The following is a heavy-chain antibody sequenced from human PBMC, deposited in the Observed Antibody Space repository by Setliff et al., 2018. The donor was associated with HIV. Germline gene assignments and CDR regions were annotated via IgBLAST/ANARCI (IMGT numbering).Heavy chain of an antibody. CDR2: IRYDASNK. CDR1: GFTFSDYG. CDR3: AKDDVGSWDY. D-gene: IGHD1-26*01. Sequence: GGSLRLSCAPSGFTFSDYGIHWVRQAPGKGLEWLTYIRYDASNKFYADSVKGRFTISRDNSKNTLFLQLNSLRVDDTAVYYCAKDDVGSWDYWGQGTLVTVSS. J-gene: IGHJ4*02. V-gene: IGHV3-30*02.